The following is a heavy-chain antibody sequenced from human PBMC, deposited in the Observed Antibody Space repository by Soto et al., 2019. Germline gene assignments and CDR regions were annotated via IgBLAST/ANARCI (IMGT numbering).Heavy chain of an antibody. CDR3: XRAHRYYDYPDI. V-gene: IGHV4-30-4*01. Sequence: QVQLQESGPGLVKASQTLSLTCTVSGASVNSGDYYWXXXRQPPGRGLEWIGYIHYSETIYYNPSXKRXXXXXXXXXXXXXXXXXXXXXXXXXXXXXXXRAHRYYDYPDIWGQGTTVTVSS. D-gene: IGHD3-22*01. J-gene: IGHJ3*02. CDR2: IHYSETI. CDR1: GASVNSGDYY.